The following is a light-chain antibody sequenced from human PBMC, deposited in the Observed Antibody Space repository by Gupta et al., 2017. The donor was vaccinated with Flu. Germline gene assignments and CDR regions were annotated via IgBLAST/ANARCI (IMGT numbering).Light chain of an antibody. CDR3: SSYTSSSTLV. Sequence: SALTQPASVSGSPGQSHTLSCTGTSRDVGGYNYVSWYQQHAGKAPKLMIYEVSKRASGVANRFSGSKAGNTASLTISGLQAEDEADYYCSSYTSSSTLVFGGGTKLTVL. V-gene: IGLV2-14*01. CDR2: EVS. J-gene: IGLJ2*01. CDR1: SRDVGGYNY.